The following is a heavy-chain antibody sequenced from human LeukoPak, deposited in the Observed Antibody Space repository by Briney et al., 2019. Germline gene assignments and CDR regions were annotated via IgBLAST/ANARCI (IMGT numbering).Heavy chain of an antibody. CDR1: GFTFNSYS. J-gene: IGHJ4*02. CDR2: ISYDGSDK. CDR3: ARAYYDSSGYLNYFDY. D-gene: IGHD3-22*01. V-gene: IGHV3-30*04. Sequence: GGSLRLSCAASGFTFNSYSMHWVRQAPGKGLEWVAVISYDGSDKYYADSVKGRFTISRDNSKNTLYLQMNSLRAEDTAVYYCARAYYDSSGYLNYFDYWGQGTLVTVSS.